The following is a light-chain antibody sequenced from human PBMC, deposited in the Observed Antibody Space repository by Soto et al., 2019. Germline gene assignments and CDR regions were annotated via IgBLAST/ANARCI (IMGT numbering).Light chain of an antibody. CDR2: HVS. CDR1: SSDVGGYNF. V-gene: IGLV2-14*03. J-gene: IGLJ2*01. Sequence: QSALTQPASVSGSPGQSITISCSGPSSDVGGYNFVSWYQHHPGKPPKLMLYHVSNRPSGVSSRFSGSTSGNTASLTISGRQAEDEAHYYCISYTSSRTLVFGGGTKLTFL. CDR3: ISYTSSRTLV.